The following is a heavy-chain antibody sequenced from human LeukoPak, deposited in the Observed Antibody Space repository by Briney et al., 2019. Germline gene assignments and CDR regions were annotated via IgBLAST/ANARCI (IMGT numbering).Heavy chain of an antibody. CDR1: GFTFSSYW. Sequence: GGSLRLSCAVSGFTFSSYWMSWVRQAPGKGLEWVANIKQDGSEKYYVDSVKGRFTISRDNAKDSLYLQMNSLRAEDTAVYYCARDQSQGSASAPTLFD. CDR2: IKQDGSEK. CDR3: ARDQSQGSASAPTLFD. V-gene: IGHV3-7*01. J-gene: IGHJ3*02. D-gene: IGHD3-10*01.